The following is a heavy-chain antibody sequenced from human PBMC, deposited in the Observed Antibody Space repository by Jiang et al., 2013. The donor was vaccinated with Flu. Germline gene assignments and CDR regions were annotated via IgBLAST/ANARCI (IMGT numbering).Heavy chain of an antibody. CDR2: INAGNGNT. J-gene: IGHJ4*02. CDR3: ARDLEQIGGVRGPYDY. CDR1: GYTFTSYA. V-gene: IGHV1-3*01. Sequence: GAEVKKPGASVKVSCKASGYTFTSYAMHWVRQAPGQRLEWMGWINAGNGNTKYSQKFQGRVTITRDTSASTAYMELSSLGSEDTAVYYCARDLEQIGGVRGPYDYWGQGNPGHRLL. D-gene: IGHD3-10*01.